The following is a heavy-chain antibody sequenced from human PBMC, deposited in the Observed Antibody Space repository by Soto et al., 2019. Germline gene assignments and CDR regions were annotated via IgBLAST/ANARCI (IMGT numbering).Heavy chain of an antibody. J-gene: IGHJ4*02. Sequence: QVQLVQSGAEVKKPGASVKVSCKASGYTFTSYGISWVRQAPGQWLEWMGWISAYNGNTNYAQKLQGRVTMTTDTSTSTGYMELRSLRSDDTDVYYCARDSGDIVATITYYWGQGTLVTVSS. V-gene: IGHV1-18*01. CDR1: GYTFTSYG. D-gene: IGHD5-12*01. CDR3: ARDSGDIVATITYY. CDR2: ISAYNGNT.